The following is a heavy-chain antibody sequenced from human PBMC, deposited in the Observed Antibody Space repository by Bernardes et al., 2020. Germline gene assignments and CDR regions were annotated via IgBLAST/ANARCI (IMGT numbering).Heavy chain of an antibody. J-gene: IGHJ6*02. Sequence: ASVKVSCKASGYTFTSYAMHWVRQAPGQRLEWMGWINAGNGNTKYSQKFQGRVTITRDTSASTAYMELSSLRSEDTAVYYCARESLYYYGMDVWGQGTTVTVSS. CDR1: GYTFTSYA. CDR3: ARESLYYYGMDV. CDR2: INAGNGNT. V-gene: IGHV1-3*01.